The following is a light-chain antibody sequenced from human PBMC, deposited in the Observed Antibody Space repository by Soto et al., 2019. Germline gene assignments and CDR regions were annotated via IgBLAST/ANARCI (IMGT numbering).Light chain of an antibody. Sequence: LTQPASMSGSPGQSITISCAGTSSDVGPYNYVSWYQQHPGKAPKLMIYDVSNRPSGVSDRFSGSKSGNTASLTISGLQAEDEADYYCCSYSRITTYVFGTGTKVTVL. CDR2: DVS. CDR1: SSDVGPYNY. CDR3: CSYSRITTYV. J-gene: IGLJ1*01. V-gene: IGLV2-14*03.